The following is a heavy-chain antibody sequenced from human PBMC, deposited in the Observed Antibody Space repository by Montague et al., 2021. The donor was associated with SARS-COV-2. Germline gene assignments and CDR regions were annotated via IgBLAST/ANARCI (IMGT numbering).Heavy chain of an antibody. D-gene: IGHD3-22*01. V-gene: IGHV3-9*01. CDR3: VKGSIMTIVVGRWGYFDY. CDR2: ISWNGATI. CDR1: GFRFEDNS. Sequence: SLRLSCAASGFRFEDNSMHWVRQTPGKGLEWVSGISWNGATIGYADSVKDRFTTSRDNAKNSLYLQMNSLTTEDTALYYCVKGSIMTIVVGRWGYFDYWGQGTLVTVSS. J-gene: IGHJ4*02.